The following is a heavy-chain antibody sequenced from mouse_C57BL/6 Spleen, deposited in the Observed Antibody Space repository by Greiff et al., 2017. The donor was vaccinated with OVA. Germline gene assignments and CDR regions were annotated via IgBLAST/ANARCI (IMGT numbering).Heavy chain of an antibody. Sequence: EVQLQQSGPELVKPGASVKISCKASGYTFTDYYMNWVKQSHGKSLEWIGDINPNNGGTSYNQKFKGKATLTVDKSSSTAYMELRSLTSEDSAVYYCARGGLVARYFDVWGKGTTVTVSS. CDR1: GYTFTDYY. D-gene: IGHD1-1*01. CDR2: INPNNGGT. J-gene: IGHJ1*03. V-gene: IGHV1-26*01. CDR3: ARGGLVARYFDV.